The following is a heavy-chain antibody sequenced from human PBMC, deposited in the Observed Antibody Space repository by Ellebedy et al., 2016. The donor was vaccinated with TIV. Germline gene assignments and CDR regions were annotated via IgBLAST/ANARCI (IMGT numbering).Heavy chain of an antibody. CDR1: GFTFSSYS. CDR3: ARVGVLERRGAFDI. V-gene: IGHV3-48*02. J-gene: IGHJ3*02. Sequence: GESLKISCAASGFTFSSYSLNWVRQAQGKGLEWVSYISSSSSTMYYADSVKGRFTISRDNAKSSLFLQMNSLRDEDTAVYYCARVGVLERRGAFDIWGQGTMVTVSS. CDR2: ISSSSSTM. D-gene: IGHD1-1*01.